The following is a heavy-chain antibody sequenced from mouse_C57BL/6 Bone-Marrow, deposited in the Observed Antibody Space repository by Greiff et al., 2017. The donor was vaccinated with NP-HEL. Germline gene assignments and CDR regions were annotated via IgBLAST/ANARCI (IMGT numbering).Heavy chain of an antibody. CDR1: GFNIKDDY. D-gene: IGHD1-1*01. CDR2: IDPENGDT. V-gene: IGHV14-4*01. J-gene: IGHJ1*03. CDR3: RGYCYGSSYWYFDV. Sequence: VQLQQSGAELVRPGASVKLSCTASGFNIKDDYMHWVKQRPEQGLEWIGWIDPENGDTDYASKFQGKATLTADTSSNTAYLQLSSLTSEDTADYYGRGYCYGSSYWYFDVWGTGTTVTVSS.